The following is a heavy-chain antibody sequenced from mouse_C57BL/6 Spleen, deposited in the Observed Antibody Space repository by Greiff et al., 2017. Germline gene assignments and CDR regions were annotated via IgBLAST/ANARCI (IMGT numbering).Heavy chain of an antibody. CDR1: GYTFTSYW. J-gene: IGHJ1*03. Sequence: QVQLQQPGAELVMPGASVKLSCKASGYTFTSYWMHWVKQRPGQGLEWIGEIDPSDSYTNYNQKFKGKSTLTVDKSSSTAYMQLSSLTSEDSAVYYCARNYYGSSYGYFDVWGTATTGTDSS. CDR2: IDPSDSYT. V-gene: IGHV1-69*01. CDR3: ARNYYGSSYGYFDV. D-gene: IGHD1-1*01.